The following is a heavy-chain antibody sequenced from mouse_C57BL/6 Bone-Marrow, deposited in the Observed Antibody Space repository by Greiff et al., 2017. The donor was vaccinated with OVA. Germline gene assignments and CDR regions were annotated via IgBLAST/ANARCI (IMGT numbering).Heavy chain of an antibody. D-gene: IGHD1-1*01. Sequence: QVQLKESGAELVRPGTSVKMSCKASGYTFTNYWIGWAKQRPGHGLEWIGDIYPGGGYTNYNEKFKGKATLTADKSSSTAYMQFSSLTSEDSAIYYCARRDYYGSSSYWYFDVWGTGTTVTVSS. CDR2: IYPGGGYT. J-gene: IGHJ1*03. V-gene: IGHV1-63*01. CDR3: ARRDYYGSSSYWYFDV. CDR1: GYTFTNYW.